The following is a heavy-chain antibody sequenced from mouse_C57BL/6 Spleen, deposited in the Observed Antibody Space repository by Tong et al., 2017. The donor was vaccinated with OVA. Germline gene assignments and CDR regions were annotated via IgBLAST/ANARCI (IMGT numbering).Heavy chain of an antibody. Sequence: DYTFTSYWMHWVKQRPGQGLELIGNINPSNGGTNYNEKFKSKSTLTVDKSSSTDIMQSSSVKAEDSAVYYCARDYYGSSWGYYFDYWGQGTTLT. V-gene: IGHV1-53*01. CDR2: INPSNGGT. J-gene: IGHJ2*01. D-gene: IGHD1-1*01. CDR3: ARDYYGSSWGYYFDY. CDR1: DYTFTSYW.